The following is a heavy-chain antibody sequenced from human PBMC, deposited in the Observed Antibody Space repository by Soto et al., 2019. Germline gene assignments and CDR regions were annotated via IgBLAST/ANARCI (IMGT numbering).Heavy chain of an antibody. V-gene: IGHV3-48*01. CDR3: AREDYRSSWYGWFDP. CDR2: ISSSSSTI. J-gene: IGHJ5*02. D-gene: IGHD6-13*01. CDR1: GFTFSSDS. Sequence: EVQLVESGGGLVQPGGSLRLSCAAAGFTFSSDSMNWVRQAPGQGLEWVAYISSSSSTIYYADSVKGRFTISRDNAKNSLYLQMNSLRAEDTAVYYCAREDYRSSWYGWFDPCGQGTLVTVSS.